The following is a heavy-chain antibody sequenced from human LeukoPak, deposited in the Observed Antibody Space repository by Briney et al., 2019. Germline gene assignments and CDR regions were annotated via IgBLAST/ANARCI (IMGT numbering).Heavy chain of an antibody. CDR3: AKGGGYDSDYFDY. V-gene: IGHV3-23*01. CDR1: GFTFSSYA. CDR2: ISGSGGST. Sequence: GGSLRLSCAASGFTFSSYAMSWVRQAPGKGLEWVSAISGSGGSTYYADSVKGRFTISRDNSKNTLYLQMNSLRAEDTAVHYCAKGGGYDSDYFDYWGQGTLVTVSS. J-gene: IGHJ4*02. D-gene: IGHD5-12*01.